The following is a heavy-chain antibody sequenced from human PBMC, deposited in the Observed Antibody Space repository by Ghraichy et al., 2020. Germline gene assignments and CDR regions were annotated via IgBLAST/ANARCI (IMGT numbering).Heavy chain of an antibody. D-gene: IGHD3-10*01. V-gene: IGHV1-46*01. CDR2: INPSAGNT. J-gene: IGHJ4*03. Sequence: ASVKVSCKASGYNFISYYMHWVRQAPGQGLEYMGIINPSAGNTNYAQKFQGRVTMTRDTSTSTVYMEVSSLRAEDTAVFYCAKDRGPSGSFDFWGQGTLVTVSS. CDR3: AKDRGPSGSFDF. CDR1: GYNFISYY.